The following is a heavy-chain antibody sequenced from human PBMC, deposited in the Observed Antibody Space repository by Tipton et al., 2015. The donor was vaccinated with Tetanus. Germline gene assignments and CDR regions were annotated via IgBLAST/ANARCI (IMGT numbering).Heavy chain of an antibody. CDR2: IDYFGTT. Sequence: TLPLTCTVSGGSISTYHWNWIRQFPGKGLEWIGYIDYFGTTKYNPSLKSRVAMSVDTSKNQLSLKLSPVTSADAAVYYCARTSGYLYSSYWGQGTLVTVSS. D-gene: IGHD3-3*01. CDR3: ARTSGYLYSSY. J-gene: IGHJ1*01. V-gene: IGHV4-59*01. CDR1: GGSISTYH.